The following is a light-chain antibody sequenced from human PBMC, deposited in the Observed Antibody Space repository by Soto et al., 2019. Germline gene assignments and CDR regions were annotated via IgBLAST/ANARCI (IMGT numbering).Light chain of an antibody. V-gene: IGLV2-11*01. CDR2: DVT. Sequence: QCALTRPRSVSGAAGEAVAISCTGTTSDVGSYDYVSWYQQHPGKAPELIIFDVTKRPSGVPDRFSGSKSGNTASLTISGLQAEDEADYFCCSYAGDFYVFGSGTKVTVL. CDR1: TSDVGSYDY. J-gene: IGLJ1*01. CDR3: CSYAGDFYV.